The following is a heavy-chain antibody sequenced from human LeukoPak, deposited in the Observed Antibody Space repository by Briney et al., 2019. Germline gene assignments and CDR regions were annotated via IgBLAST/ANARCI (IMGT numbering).Heavy chain of an antibody. CDR2: IYSGGST. J-gene: IGHJ4*02. CDR3: ARASPQWYFDY. D-gene: IGHD6-19*01. V-gene: IGHV3-53*04. CDR1: GFTVSSNY. Sequence: TGGSLRLSCAASGFTVSSNYMSWVRQAPGKGLEWVSVIYSGGSTYYADSVKGRFTISRHNSKNTLYLQMNSLRAEDTAVYYCARASPQWYFDYWGQGTLVTVSS.